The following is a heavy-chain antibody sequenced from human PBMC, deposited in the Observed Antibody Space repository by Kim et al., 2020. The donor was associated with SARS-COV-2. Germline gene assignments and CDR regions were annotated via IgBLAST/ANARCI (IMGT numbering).Heavy chain of an antibody. V-gene: IGHV3-21*01. J-gene: IGHJ5*02. CDR2: RNGNYR. CDR3: AKGAGGP. Sequence: RNGNYRYYADSVKGRFTITKENAQNSLFLQINSLRAEDTAVYYCAKGAGGPWGQGTLVTVSS. D-gene: IGHD6-13*01.